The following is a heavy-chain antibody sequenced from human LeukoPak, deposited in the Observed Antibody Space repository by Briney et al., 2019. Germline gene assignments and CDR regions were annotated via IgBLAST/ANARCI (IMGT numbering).Heavy chain of an antibody. CDR1: GYTFTGYY. CDR2: INPNSGGT. D-gene: IGHD3-22*01. V-gene: IGHV1-2*02. CDR3: ARVFDSSGYSKTPYYGMDV. J-gene: IGHJ6*02. Sequence: GAPVKVSCKASGYTFTGYYMHWVRQAPGQGLEWMGWINPNSGGTNYAQKFRGRVTMTRDTSISTAYMELSRLRSEDTAVYYCARVFDSSGYSKTPYYGMDVWGQGTTVTVSS.